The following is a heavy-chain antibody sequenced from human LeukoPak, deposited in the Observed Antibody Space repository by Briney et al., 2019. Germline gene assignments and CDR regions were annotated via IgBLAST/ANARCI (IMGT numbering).Heavy chain of an antibody. J-gene: IGHJ4*02. D-gene: IGHD3-22*01. V-gene: IGHV5-51*01. Sequence: GESLKISCKGSGYSFTSYWIGWVRQMPGKGLEWMGIIYPGDSDTRYSPSFQGQVTISADKSISTAYLQWSSPKASDTAMYYCARQGKYYYDSSGYYEYWGQGTLVTVSS. CDR3: ARQGKYYYDSSGYYEY. CDR2: IYPGDSDT. CDR1: GYSFTSYW.